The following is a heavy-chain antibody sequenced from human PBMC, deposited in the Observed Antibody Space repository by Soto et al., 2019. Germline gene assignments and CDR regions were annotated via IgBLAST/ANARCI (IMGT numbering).Heavy chain of an antibody. CDR2: IYYSGYT. Sequence: PETLRVTYTVSAGSTSSNCYYLCWIRQHTGKGLAWIVSIYYSGYTYYNPSLKSRLSMSVDTSKNQFSLKLRSVTAADTAVYYCARQVTDCSGGSCHAYFDYWGQGSLVTVS. CDR1: AGSTSSNCYY. V-gene: IGHV4-39*01. CDR3: ARQVTDCSGGSCHAYFDY. J-gene: IGHJ4*02. D-gene: IGHD2-15*01.